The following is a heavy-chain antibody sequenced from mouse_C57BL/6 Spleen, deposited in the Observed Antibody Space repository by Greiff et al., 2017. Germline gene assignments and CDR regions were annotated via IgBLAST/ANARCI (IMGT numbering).Heavy chain of an antibody. Sequence: EVQLVESGGGLVKPGGSLKLSCAASGFTFSSYAMSWVRQTPEKRLEWVATISDGGSYTYYPDNVKGRFTISRDNAKNNLYLQMSHLKSEDTAMYYCAREGDYYGSRVFAYWGQGTLVTVSA. J-gene: IGHJ3*01. V-gene: IGHV5-4*01. CDR3: AREGDYYGSRVFAY. D-gene: IGHD1-1*01. CDR1: GFTFSSYA. CDR2: ISDGGSYT.